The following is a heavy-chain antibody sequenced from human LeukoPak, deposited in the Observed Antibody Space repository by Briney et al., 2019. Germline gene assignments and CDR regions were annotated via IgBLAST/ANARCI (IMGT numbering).Heavy chain of an antibody. V-gene: IGHV3-7*03. Sequence: GGSLRLSCAASGFTFSYHWMTWVRQAPGKGLEWVANIKNDGTVKNYVDSVKGRFTISRDNAKNSLHLQMNSLRAEDTAFYYCAKDRFTVTPYYFDFWGQGTLVTVSS. CDR1: GFTFSYHW. D-gene: IGHD4-17*01. CDR3: AKDRFTVTPYYFDF. CDR2: IKNDGTVK. J-gene: IGHJ4*02.